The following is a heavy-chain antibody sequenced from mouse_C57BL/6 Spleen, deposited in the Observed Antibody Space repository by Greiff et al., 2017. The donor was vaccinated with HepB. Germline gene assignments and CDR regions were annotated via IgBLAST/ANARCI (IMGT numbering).Heavy chain of an antibody. CDR3: ARDPGNDYDENYFDY. V-gene: IGHV5-16*01. J-gene: IGHJ2*01. CDR1: GFTFSDYY. D-gene: IGHD2-4*01. CDR2: INYDGSST. Sequence: EVMLVESEGGLVQPGRSMKLSCTASGFTFSDYYMAWVRQVPEKGLEWVANINYDGSSTYYLDSLKSRFIISRDNAKNILYLQMSSLKSEDTATYYCARDPGNDYDENYFDYWGQGTTLTVSS.